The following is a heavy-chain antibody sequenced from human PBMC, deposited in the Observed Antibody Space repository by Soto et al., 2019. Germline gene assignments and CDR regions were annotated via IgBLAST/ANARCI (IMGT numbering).Heavy chain of an antibody. CDR1: GFSFSSFA. D-gene: IGHD3-3*01. CDR3: AKDPNYDFWSGFSAVYFDY. J-gene: IGHJ4*02. Sequence: GGSLRLSCAASGFSFSSFALSWVRQSPGKGLEWVAAVSGRGGDTYYANSVKGRFTISRDNSQNTLFLQMNSLRAEDSAIYYCAKDPNYDFWSGFSAVYFDYWGQGTLVTVSS. CDR2: VSGRGGDT. V-gene: IGHV3-23*01.